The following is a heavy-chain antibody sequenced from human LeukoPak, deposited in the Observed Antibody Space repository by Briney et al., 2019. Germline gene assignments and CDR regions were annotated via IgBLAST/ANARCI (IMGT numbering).Heavy chain of an antibody. CDR2: IFYSGST. V-gene: IGHV4-39*01. CDR3: ARQHNGGDNWSDWFDP. D-gene: IGHD3-16*01. CDR1: GGSISTSSYY. J-gene: IGHJ5*02. Sequence: SETLSLTCTVSGGSISTSSYYWVWIRQPPGKGLEWIGSIFYSGSTYYNSSLKSRITLSMDSSKNQFSVKLSSVTAADTAVYFCARQHNGGDNWSDWFDPWGRGILVTVSS.